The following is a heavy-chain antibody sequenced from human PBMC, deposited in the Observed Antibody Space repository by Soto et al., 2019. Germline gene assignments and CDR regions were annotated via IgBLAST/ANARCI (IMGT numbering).Heavy chain of an antibody. V-gene: IGHV1-69*13. CDR3: AREDEYYDILTGPIPPRGVYYYGMDV. CDR1: GGTFSSYA. D-gene: IGHD3-9*01. J-gene: IGHJ6*02. CDR2: IIPIFGTA. Sequence: GASVKVSCKASGGTFSSYAISWVRQAPGQGLEWMGGIIPIFGTANYAQKFQGRVTITADESTSTAYMELSSLRSEDTAVYYCAREDEYYDILTGPIPPRGVYYYGMDVWGQGTTVTVSS.